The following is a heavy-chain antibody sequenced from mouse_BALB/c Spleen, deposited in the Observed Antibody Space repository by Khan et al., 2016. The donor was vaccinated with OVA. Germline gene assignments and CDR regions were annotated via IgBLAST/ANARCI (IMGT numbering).Heavy chain of an antibody. CDR2: ISSGSSTI. CDR1: GFTFSSFG. D-gene: IGHD1-2*01. V-gene: IGHV5-17*02. CDR3: ASPGITTAKGAMDY. Sequence: EVELVESGGGLVQPGGSRKLSCAASGFTFSSFGMHWVRQAPEKGLEWVAYISSGSSTIYYADSVKGRFTISRDNPKNTLFLQMTSLRSEDTAMYYCASPGITTAKGAMDYWGQGTSVTVSS. J-gene: IGHJ4*01.